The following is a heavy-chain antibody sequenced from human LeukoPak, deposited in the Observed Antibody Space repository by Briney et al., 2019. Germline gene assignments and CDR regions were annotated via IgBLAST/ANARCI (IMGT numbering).Heavy chain of an antibody. J-gene: IGHJ4*02. CDR3: AKTTGIAAAGTAELDY. D-gene: IGHD6-13*01. CDR2: IRYDGSNK. V-gene: IGHV3-30*02. CDR1: GFTFSSYG. Sequence: GSLRLSCAASGFTFSSYGMHWVRQAPGKGLEWVAFIRYDGSNKYYADSVKGRFTISRDNSKNTLYLQMNSLRAEDTAVYYCAKTTGIAAAGTAELDYWGQGTLVTVSS.